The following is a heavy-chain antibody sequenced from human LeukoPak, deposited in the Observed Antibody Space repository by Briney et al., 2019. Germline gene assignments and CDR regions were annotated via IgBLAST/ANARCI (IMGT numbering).Heavy chain of an antibody. D-gene: IGHD2-2*01. J-gene: IGHJ6*02. Sequence: SETLSLTCTVSGGSISSSSYYWGRIRQPPGKGLEWIGSIYYSGSTYYNPSLKSRVTISVDTSKNQFSLKLSSVTAADTAVYYCARQQGGYCSSTSCYFYGMDVWGQGTTVTVSS. CDR2: IYYSGST. V-gene: IGHV4-39*01. CDR3: ARQQGGYCSSTSCYFYGMDV. CDR1: GGSISSSSYY.